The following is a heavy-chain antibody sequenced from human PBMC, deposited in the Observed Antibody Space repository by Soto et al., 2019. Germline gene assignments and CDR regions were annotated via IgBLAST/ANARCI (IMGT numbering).Heavy chain of an antibody. CDR3: ARALISGTAY. V-gene: IGHV3-30-3*01. CDR1: GFTISSYA. J-gene: IGHJ4*02. Sequence: QVQLVESGGGVVQPGRSLRLSCAASGFTISSYAMHWVRQAPGKGLEWVAVISYDGSNKYYADSVKGRFTISRDNSKNTLYLQMNSLRAEDTAVYYCARALISGTAYWGQGTLVTVSS. CDR2: ISYDGSNK. D-gene: IGHD1-1*01.